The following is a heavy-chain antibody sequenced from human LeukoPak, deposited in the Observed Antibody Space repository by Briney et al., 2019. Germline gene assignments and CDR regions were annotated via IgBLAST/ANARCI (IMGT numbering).Heavy chain of an antibody. CDR3: ARDPTTYYDILTGSLVDFDY. Sequence: GASLRLSCAASGFTFSSYAMSWVRQAPGKGLEWVSAISGSGGSTYYADSVKGRFTIYRDNSKNTLYLQMNSLRAEDTAVYYCARDPTTYYDILTGSLVDFDYWGQGTLVTVSS. V-gene: IGHV3-23*01. D-gene: IGHD3-9*01. CDR1: GFTFSSYA. CDR2: ISGSGGST. J-gene: IGHJ4*02.